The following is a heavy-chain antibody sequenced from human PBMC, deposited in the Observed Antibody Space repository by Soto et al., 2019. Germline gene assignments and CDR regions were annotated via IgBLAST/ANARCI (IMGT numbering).Heavy chain of an antibody. V-gene: IGHV3-21*01. CDR1: GFTFSSYT. D-gene: IGHD6-13*01. CDR2: VSTSSSYI. Sequence: EVQLVESGGGLVKPGGSLRLSCAASGFTFSSYTMKWVRQAPGKGLEWVSSVSTSSSYIYYADSVKGRFTISRDNAKNSLYLQMNSLRAEDTAVYYCARKGFSYGSTVGDYYYRMDVWGKGTTVTVSS. J-gene: IGHJ6*04. CDR3: ARKGFSYGSTVGDYYYRMDV.